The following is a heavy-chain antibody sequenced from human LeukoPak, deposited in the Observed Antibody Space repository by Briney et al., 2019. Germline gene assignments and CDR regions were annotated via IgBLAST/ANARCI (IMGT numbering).Heavy chain of an antibody. D-gene: IGHD3-3*01. CDR1: GGSVNSGGYY. Sequence: PSETLSLTCSVSGGSVNSGGYYWIWIRQHPGKGLEWIGYIYYSGSTNYNPSLKSRVTISVDTSKNQFSLKLSSVTAADPAVFYCARVASGYDVFDIWGQGTMVTVSS. CDR2: IYYSGST. V-gene: IGHV4-61*08. J-gene: IGHJ3*02. CDR3: ARVASGYDVFDI.